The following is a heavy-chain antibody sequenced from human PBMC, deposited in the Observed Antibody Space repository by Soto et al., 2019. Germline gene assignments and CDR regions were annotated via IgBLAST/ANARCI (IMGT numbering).Heavy chain of an antibody. V-gene: IGHV1-46*01. CDR2: INPSSGRT. Sequence: ASVKVSCKASGYTFTSYSMHWVRQAPGQGLEWMGIINPSSGRTSYAQNFQGRVTMTSDTSTSKVYMEMSSLKSEDTAVYYCARDHNFGFILYAMDVWGQGTTVTVSS. J-gene: IGHJ6*02. CDR1: GYTFTSYS. D-gene: IGHD2-15*01. CDR3: ARDHNFGFILYAMDV.